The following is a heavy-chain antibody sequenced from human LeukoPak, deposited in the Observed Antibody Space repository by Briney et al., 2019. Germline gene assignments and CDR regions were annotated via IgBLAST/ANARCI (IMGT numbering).Heavy chain of an antibody. D-gene: IGHD3-22*01. J-gene: IGHJ6*03. CDR3: ARATYDGCYYYYMDV. CDR2: IYTSGST. Sequence: KPSETLSLTCTVSGGSISSYYWSWIRQPAGKGLEWIGRIYTSGSTNYNPSLKSRVTMSVDTSKNQFSLKLSSVTASDTAVYYCARATYDGCYYYYMDVWGKGTTVTVSS. CDR1: GGSISSYY. V-gene: IGHV4-4*07.